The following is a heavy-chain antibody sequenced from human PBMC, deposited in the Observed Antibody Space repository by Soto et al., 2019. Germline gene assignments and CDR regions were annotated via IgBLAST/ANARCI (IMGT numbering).Heavy chain of an antibody. CDR3: AKVSSSWYAGFFDL. CDR2: ISRTGDSA. Sequence: PGGSLRLSCAASGFSFSDYAMSWVRQAPGKGLEWVSSISRTGDSAYYADSVKGRFTISRDNSMNTLYLQMNTLRAEDTAIYYCAKVSSSWYAGFFDLWGQGTLVTVSS. J-gene: IGHJ4*02. D-gene: IGHD6-13*01. CDR1: GFSFSDYA. V-gene: IGHV3-23*01.